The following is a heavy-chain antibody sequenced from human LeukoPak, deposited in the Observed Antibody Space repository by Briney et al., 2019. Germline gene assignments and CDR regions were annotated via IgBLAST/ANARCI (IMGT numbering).Heavy chain of an antibody. CDR2: IYPYDSDT. J-gene: IGHJ3*02. CDR3: AKHFSGGDYDAFEI. CDR1: GYYFGLFW. Sequence: GESLKISCRGSGYYFGLFWIGWVRQKPGKGLEWMGIIYPYDSDTRYSPSFQGQVTISADMSISTAYLEWSSLKASYTAMYYCAKHFSGGDYDAFEIWGQGTLLTVSP. V-gene: IGHV5-51*01. D-gene: IGHD2-21*01.